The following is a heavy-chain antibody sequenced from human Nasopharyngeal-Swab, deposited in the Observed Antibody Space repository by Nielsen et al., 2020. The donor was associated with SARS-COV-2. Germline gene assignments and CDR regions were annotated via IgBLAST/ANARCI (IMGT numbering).Heavy chain of an antibody. CDR2: IDWDDDK. J-gene: IGHJ4*02. CDR1: GFSLSTSGMC. CDR3: ARTSYYGGNSGFDY. V-gene: IGHV2-70*11. Sequence: SGPTLVKPTQTLTLTCTFSGFSLSTSGMCVSWIRQPPGKALEWLARIDWDDDKYYSTSLKTRPTISKDTSKNQVVLTMTNMDPVDTATYYCARTSYYGGNSGFDYWGQGTLVTVSS. D-gene: IGHD4-23*01.